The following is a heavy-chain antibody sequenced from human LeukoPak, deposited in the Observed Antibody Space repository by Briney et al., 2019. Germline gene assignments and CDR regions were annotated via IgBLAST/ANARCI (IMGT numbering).Heavy chain of an antibody. CDR1: GYTFTSYG. Sequence: ASVKVSCKASGYTFTSYGISWVRQAPGQGLEWVGWISAYNGNTNYAQKLQGRVTMTTDTSTSTAYMELRSLRSDDTAVYYCARARYCSGGSCYRSVLYFDYWGQGTLVTVSS. CDR2: ISAYNGNT. CDR3: ARARYCSGGSCYRSVLYFDY. V-gene: IGHV1-18*04. D-gene: IGHD2-15*01. J-gene: IGHJ4*02.